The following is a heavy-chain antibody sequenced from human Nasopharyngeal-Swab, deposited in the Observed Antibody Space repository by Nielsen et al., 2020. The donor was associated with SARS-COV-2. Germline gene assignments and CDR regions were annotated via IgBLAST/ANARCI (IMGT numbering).Heavy chain of an antibody. J-gene: IGHJ4*02. D-gene: IGHD1-7*01. CDR3: ATAYNGNYYWDY. CDR1: GYSFSSYW. Sequence: GGSLRLSCKGSGYSFSSYWIGWVRQMPGKGPEWMGIMYLRDSDTRYSPSFQGQVTISADKSISTAYLQWSSLKASDTAMYYCATAYNGNYYWDYWGQGTLVTVSS. CDR2: MYLRDSDT. V-gene: IGHV5-51*01.